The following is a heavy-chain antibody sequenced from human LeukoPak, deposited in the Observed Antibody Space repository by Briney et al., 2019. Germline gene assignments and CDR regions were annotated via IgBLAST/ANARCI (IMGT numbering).Heavy chain of an antibody. Sequence: SVKVSCKASGGTFSSYAISWVRQAPGQGLEWMGGIIPIFGTANYAQKFQGRVTITADESTSTAYMELSRLRSEDTAVYYCARFSSTSFLRGNWFDPWGQGTLVTVSS. CDR3: ARFSSTSFLRGNWFDP. CDR2: IIPIFGTA. CDR1: GGTFSSYA. V-gene: IGHV1-69*13. J-gene: IGHJ5*02. D-gene: IGHD2-2*01.